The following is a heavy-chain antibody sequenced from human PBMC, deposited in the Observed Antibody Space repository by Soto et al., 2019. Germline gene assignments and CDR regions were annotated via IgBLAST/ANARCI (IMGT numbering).Heavy chain of an antibody. V-gene: IGHV2-26*01. CDR2: IFSNDEK. J-gene: IGHJ6*03. CDR3: ARILFGRSVAGGYFYMDV. Sequence: HVTLKESGPVLVKPTETLTLTCTVSGFSLSNGKVGVSWIRQPPGKALERLAHIFSNDEKSYRTSLKSRLTISEDTSKSKVVLTMTNVDPVDTATYYCARILFGRSVAGGYFYMDVWGKGTTVTVSS. CDR1: GFSLSNGKVG. D-gene: IGHD6-19*01.